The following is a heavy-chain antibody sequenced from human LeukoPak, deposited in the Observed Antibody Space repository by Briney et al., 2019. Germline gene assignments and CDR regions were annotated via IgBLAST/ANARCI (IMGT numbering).Heavy chain of an antibody. V-gene: IGHV3-30*18. CDR3: AKERTGRIYSNYEI. J-gene: IGHJ4*02. CDR2: ISYDGSNK. Sequence: PGGSLRLSCAASGFTFSSYGMHWVRQAPGKGLEWVAVISYDGSNKYYADSVKGRFTISRDNSKNTLYLQMNSLRAEDTAVYYCAKERTGRIYSNYEIWGQGTLVTVSS. D-gene: IGHD4-4*01. CDR1: GFTFSSYG.